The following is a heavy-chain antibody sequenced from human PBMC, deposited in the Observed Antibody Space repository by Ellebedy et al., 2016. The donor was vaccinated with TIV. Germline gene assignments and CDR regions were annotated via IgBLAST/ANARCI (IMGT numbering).Heavy chain of an antibody. Sequence: GGSLRLSXAASGFTFSSSAMSWVRQAPGKGLEWVSAINGSGGSTYYADSVKGRFTISRDNSKNTLYLQMNSLRAEDTAVYYCAKDDGLFQTRPNYWGQGTLVTVSS. D-gene: IGHD2-15*01. CDR2: INGSGGST. CDR1: GFTFSSSA. CDR3: AKDDGLFQTRPNY. J-gene: IGHJ4*02. V-gene: IGHV3-23*01.